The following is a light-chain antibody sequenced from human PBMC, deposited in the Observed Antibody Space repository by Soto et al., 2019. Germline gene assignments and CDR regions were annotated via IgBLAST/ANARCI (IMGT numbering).Light chain of an antibody. Sequence: QSALTQPASVSGSPGQSITISCTGTSSDVGGYNYVSWYHQHHPGKAPELIIYDGTERPSGVSTRFSGSKSGNTASLTISGLQAEDEGDYYCCSYTSSRTVIFGGGTKLTVL. CDR2: DGT. J-gene: IGLJ2*01. V-gene: IGLV2-14*01. CDR1: SSDVGGYNY. CDR3: CSYTSSRTVI.